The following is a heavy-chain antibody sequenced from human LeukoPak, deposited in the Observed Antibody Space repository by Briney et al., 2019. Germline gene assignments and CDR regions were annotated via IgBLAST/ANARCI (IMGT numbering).Heavy chain of an antibody. V-gene: IGHV4-59*01. CDR3: ARDSRSRRTGTYYYMDV. D-gene: IGHD3-10*01. J-gene: IGHJ6*03. Sequence: SETLPLTCTVSGGSISSYYWSWIRQPPGKGLEWNGYIYYSGSTNYNPSLKSRVTISVDTSKNQFSLKLSSVTAADTAVYYCARDSRSRRTGTYYYMDVWGKGTTVTISS. CDR2: IYYSGST. CDR1: GGSISSYY.